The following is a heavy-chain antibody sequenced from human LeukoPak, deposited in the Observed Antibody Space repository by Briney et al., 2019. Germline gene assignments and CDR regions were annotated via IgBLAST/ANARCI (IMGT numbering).Heavy chain of an antibody. CDR2: IYYSGST. V-gene: IGHV4-59*01. D-gene: IGHD6-19*01. CDR1: GGSISSYY. Sequence: PSETLSLTCTVSGGSISSYYWSWIRQPPGKGLEWIGYIYYSGSTNYNPSLKSRVTISVDTSKNQFSLKLSSVTAADTAVYYCARVLVSSGWYGGFDYWGQGTLVTVSS. J-gene: IGHJ4*02. CDR3: ARVLVSSGWYGGFDY.